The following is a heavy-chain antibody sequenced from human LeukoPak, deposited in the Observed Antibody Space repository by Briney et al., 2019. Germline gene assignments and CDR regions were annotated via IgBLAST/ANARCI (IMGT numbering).Heavy chain of an antibody. D-gene: IGHD5-24*01. CDR2: IYHNGNS. CDR1: GDSFNEYY. V-gene: IGHV4-59*01. Sequence: PSETLSLTCPVFGDSFNEYYWNWVRQPPGKGLQWIGYIYHNGNSNYNPSLKGRLTISVDTAKNQFSLKLTSVTAADTAVYYCARDGGLQSHFDYWGQGALVTVSS. J-gene: IGHJ4*02. CDR3: ARDGGLQSHFDY.